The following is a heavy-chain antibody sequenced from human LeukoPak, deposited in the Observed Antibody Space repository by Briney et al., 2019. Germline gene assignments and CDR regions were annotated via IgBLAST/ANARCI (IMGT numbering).Heavy chain of an antibody. V-gene: IGHV4-34*01. Sequence: SETLSLTCAVYGGSFSGYYWSWIRQPPGKGLEWIGEINHSGSTNYNPSLKSRVTISVDTSKNQFSPKLSSVTAADTAVYYCARARYCSGGSCHPYYFDYWGQGTLVTVSS. CDR2: INHSGST. D-gene: IGHD2-15*01. CDR1: GGSFSGYY. J-gene: IGHJ4*02. CDR3: ARARYCSGGSCHPYYFDY.